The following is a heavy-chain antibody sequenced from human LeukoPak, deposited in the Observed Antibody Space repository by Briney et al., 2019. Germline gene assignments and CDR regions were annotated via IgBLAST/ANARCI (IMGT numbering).Heavy chain of an antibody. CDR1: GFTFSSYW. V-gene: IGHV3-21*01. D-gene: IGHD6-19*01. Sequence: GGSLRLSCAASGFTFSSYWMSWVRQAPGKGLEWVSSISGSSSYIYWADSMKGRFTISRDNAKNSLYLQMNSLRVEDTAVCYCARDSSGWSHGGYYLDSWGQGTLVTVSS. CDR2: ISGSSSYI. CDR3: ARDSSGWSHGGYYLDS. J-gene: IGHJ4*02.